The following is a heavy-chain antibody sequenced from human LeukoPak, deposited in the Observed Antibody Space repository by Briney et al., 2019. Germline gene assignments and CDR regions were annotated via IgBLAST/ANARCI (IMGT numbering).Heavy chain of an antibody. Sequence: GGSLRLSCAGSGFTFSNYWIHWVRQVPGKGLVWVSRINEHGTITDYADSVRGRFTISRDNAKNTLYLQMNSLRVDDTAVYYCARDLSGGHDYWGPRTLVTVSS. CDR3: ARDLSGGHDY. D-gene: IGHD2-15*01. CDR2: INEHGTIT. V-gene: IGHV3-74*01. J-gene: IGHJ4*02. CDR1: GFTFSNYW.